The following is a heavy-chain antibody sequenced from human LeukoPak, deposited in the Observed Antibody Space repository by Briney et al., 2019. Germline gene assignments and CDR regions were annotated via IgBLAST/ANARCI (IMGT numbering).Heavy chain of an antibody. J-gene: IGHJ4*02. CDR2: IRYDGSNK. V-gene: IGHV3-30*02. CDR3: AKVPASYYYDSSGYGANDY. CDR1: GFTFSSYG. D-gene: IGHD3-22*01. Sequence: PGGSLRLSCAASGFTFSSYGMHWVRQAPGKGLEWVAFIRYDGSNKYYADSVKGRFTISRDNSKNTLYLQMNSLRAEDTAVYYCAKVPASYYYDSSGYGANDYWGQGTLVTVSS.